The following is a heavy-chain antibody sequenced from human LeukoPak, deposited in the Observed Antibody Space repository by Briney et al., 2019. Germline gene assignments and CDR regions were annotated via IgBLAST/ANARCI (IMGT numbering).Heavy chain of an antibody. CDR1: GFTFSSYG. J-gene: IGHJ4*02. CDR3: AKDATVVLWHFADFDY. V-gene: IGHV3-23*01. Sequence: GGSLRLSCAASGFTFSSYGMSWVRQAPGKGLEWVSAISGSGGSTYYADSVKGRFTISRDNSKNALYLQMNSLRAEDTAVYYCAKDATVVLWHFADFDYWGQGTLVTVSS. D-gene: IGHD3-10*01. CDR2: ISGSGGST.